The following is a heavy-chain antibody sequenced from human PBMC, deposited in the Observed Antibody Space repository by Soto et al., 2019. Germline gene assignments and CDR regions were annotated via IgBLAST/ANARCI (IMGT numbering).Heavy chain of an antibody. V-gene: IGHV1-69*06. CDR1: GGTFSSYA. Sequence: QVQLVQSGAGVKKPGSSVKVSCKASGGTFSSYAISWVRQAPGQGLEWMGGIIPIFGTANYAQKFQGRVTITADKSTSTAYMELSSLRSEDTAVYYCARVPDIVVVVAATPGDYYYYGMDVWGQGTTVTVSS. D-gene: IGHD2-15*01. CDR3: ARVPDIVVVVAATPGDYYYYGMDV. CDR2: IIPIFGTA. J-gene: IGHJ6*02.